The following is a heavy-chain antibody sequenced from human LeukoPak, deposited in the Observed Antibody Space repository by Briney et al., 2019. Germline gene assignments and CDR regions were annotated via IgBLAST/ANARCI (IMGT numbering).Heavy chain of an antibody. D-gene: IGHD4-11*01. CDR2: IIPILGIA. CDR3: ARVTVTTFPRDYYYYYGMDV. J-gene: IGHJ6*02. Sequence: SVKVSCKASGGTFSSYAISWVRQAPGQGLEWMGRIIPILGIANYAQEFHGRVTITADNSTSTAYMEQSSLRSEDAAVYYCARVTVTTFPRDYYYYYGMDVWGQGTTVTVSS. V-gene: IGHV1-69*04. CDR1: GGTFSSYA.